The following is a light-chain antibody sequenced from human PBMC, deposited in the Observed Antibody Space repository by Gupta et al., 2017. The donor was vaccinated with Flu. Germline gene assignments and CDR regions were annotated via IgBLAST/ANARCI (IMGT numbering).Light chain of an antibody. Sequence: PSTLSASVGDRVTITCRASQSISSWLAWYQQKPGKAPKLLIYKASSLESGVPSRFSGSGSGTEFTLTISSLQPDDFATYYCQQYYSNSETFGQGTIVEIK. V-gene: IGKV1-5*03. CDR2: KAS. CDR3: QQYYSNSET. CDR1: QSISSW. J-gene: IGKJ1*01.